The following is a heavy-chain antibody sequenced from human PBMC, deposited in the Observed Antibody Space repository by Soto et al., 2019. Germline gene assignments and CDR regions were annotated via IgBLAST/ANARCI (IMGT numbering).Heavy chain of an antibody. D-gene: IGHD6-19*01. V-gene: IGHV3-9*01. CDR3: AKGSSGWYYRAFDI. J-gene: IGHJ3*02. CDR1: GFTFDDYA. Sequence: GGSLRLSCAASGFTFDDYAMHWVRQAPGKGLEWVSGISWNSGSIGYADSVKGRFTISRDNAKNSLYLQMNSLRAEDTALYYCAKGSSGWYYRAFDIWGQGTMVTVSS. CDR2: ISWNSGSI.